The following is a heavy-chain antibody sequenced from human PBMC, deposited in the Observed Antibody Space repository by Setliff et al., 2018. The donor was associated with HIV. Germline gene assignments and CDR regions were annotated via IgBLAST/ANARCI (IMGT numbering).Heavy chain of an antibody. D-gene: IGHD3-3*01. CDR1: GGSFSNYY. J-gene: IGHJ6*03. V-gene: IGHV4-34*01. Sequence: SETLSLTCAVYGGSFSNYYWTWIRQTPGEGLEWIGEIDHSGSTKYNPSLKSRVAISVDTSKNQFALKVNSVTAADTAIYYCARGRQFTFWSAYMHMDVWGKGTSVTVSS. CDR3: ARGRQFTFWSAYMHMDV. CDR2: IDHSGST.